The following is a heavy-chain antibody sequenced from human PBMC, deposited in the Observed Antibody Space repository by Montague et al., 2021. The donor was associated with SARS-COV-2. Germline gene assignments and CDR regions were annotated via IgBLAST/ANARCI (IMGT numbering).Heavy chain of an antibody. J-gene: IGHJ4*02. CDR3: ARGQQLDFDY. V-gene: IGHV4-4*07. D-gene: IGHD6-13*01. CDR2: IYISGST. CDR1: GDSISSTYY. Sequence: SQTLSLICTVSGDSISSTYYWSWIRQPAGKGLEWIGRIYISGSTNYNPSLKSRVTMSIDTSKNQFSLKLNSLTAADTAVYYCARGQQLDFDYWGQGTLVTVSS.